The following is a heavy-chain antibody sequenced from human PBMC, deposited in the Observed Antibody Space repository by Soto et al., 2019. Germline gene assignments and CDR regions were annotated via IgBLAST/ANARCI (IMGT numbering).Heavy chain of an antibody. CDR2: ISAHNGNT. V-gene: IGHV1-18*01. CDR1: GYTFTSYG. J-gene: IGHJ4*02. Sequence: QVHLVQSGAEVKKPGASVKVSCKASGYTFTSYGITWVRQAPGQGLEWMGWISAHNGNTAYAQKLQGRVIVTRDTPTSTAYRELRGLISDDTAVYYCARGRYGDYWGQGALVTVSS. D-gene: IGHD1-1*01. CDR3: ARGRYGDY.